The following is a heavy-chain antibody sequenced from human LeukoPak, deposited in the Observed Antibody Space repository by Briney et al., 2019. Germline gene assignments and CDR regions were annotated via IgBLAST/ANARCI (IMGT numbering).Heavy chain of an antibody. D-gene: IGHD6-6*01. V-gene: IGHV4-30-2*01. CDR3: ARSIEGSSSQTFDY. J-gene: IGHJ4*02. CDR2: IYHSGST. Sequence: PSETLFLTCAVSGGSISSGGYSWSWIRQPPGKGLEWIGYIYHSGSTYYNPSLKSRVTISVDRSKNQFSLKLSSVTAADTAVYYCARSIEGSSSQTFDYWGQGTLVTVSS. CDR1: GGSISSGGYS.